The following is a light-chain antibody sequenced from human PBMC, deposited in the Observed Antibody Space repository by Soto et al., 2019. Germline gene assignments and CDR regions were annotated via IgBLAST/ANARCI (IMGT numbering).Light chain of an antibody. CDR2: DAF. Sequence: DIQMTDSPTTLTASVGDTVTVTCRASQSVSGCLAWYQQQPGEAPKLLIYDAFVLPRGVPSWFCSSGSGTKFTLTIASLQPDDFVTYYCQQYETFSGTFGPGTKVDI. CDR1: QSVSGC. CDR3: QQYETFSGT. J-gene: IGKJ1*01. V-gene: IGKV1-5*01.